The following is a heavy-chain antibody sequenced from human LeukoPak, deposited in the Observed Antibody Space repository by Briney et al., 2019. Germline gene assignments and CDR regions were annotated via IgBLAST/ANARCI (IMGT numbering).Heavy chain of an antibody. V-gene: IGHV3-23*01. CDR3: ARAGLYSGSSLDY. CDR1: GFTFSSYA. Sequence: GGSLRLSCASSGFTFSSYAMSWVRQAPGKGLEWVSAISISGGSTYYADSVKGRFTISRDNSKNTLYLQMNSLRAEDTSVYYCARAGLYSGSSLDYWGQGILVTVSS. J-gene: IGHJ4*02. D-gene: IGHD5-12*01. CDR2: ISISGGST.